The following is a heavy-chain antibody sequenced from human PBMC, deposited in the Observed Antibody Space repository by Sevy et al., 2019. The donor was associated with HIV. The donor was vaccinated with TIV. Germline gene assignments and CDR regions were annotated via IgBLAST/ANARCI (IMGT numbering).Heavy chain of an antibody. CDR2: ISYDATYK. Sequence: GGSLRLSCAASGFIFSNYPIHWVRQAPGKGLEWVAVISYDATYKYYADSVKGRFTISRDNSKNTLYLQMNSLRAEDTAVYYCARGPIQLRAFDLWGQGTLVTVSS. V-gene: IGHV3-30*04. CDR1: GFIFSNYP. CDR3: ARGPIQLRAFDL. D-gene: IGHD5-18*01. J-gene: IGHJ3*01.